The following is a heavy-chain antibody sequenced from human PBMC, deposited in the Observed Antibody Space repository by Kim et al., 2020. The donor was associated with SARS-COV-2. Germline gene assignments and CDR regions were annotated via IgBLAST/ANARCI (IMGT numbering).Heavy chain of an antibody. D-gene: IGHD2-15*01. CDR3: AALGYCSGGSCHPFDY. CDR1: GFTFSSYA. CDR2: ISYDGSNK. V-gene: IGHV3-30*04. J-gene: IGHJ4*01. Sequence: GGSLRLSCAASGFTFSSYAMHWVRQAPGKGLEWVAVISYDGSNKYYADSVKGRFTISRDNSKNTLYLQMNSLRAEDTAVYYCAALGYCSGGSCHPFDYWG.